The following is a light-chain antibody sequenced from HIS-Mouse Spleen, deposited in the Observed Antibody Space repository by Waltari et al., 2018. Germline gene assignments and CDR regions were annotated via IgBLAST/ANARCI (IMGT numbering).Light chain of an antibody. Sequence: SYELTQPPSVSVSPGQTVRITCSGDALPQQYAYWYQQKPGQAPVLVIYKDSERPSGIPERCSGSSSGTTVTLTISGVQAEDEADYYCQSADSSGTYVVFGGGTKLTVL. CDR1: ALPQQY. CDR3: QSADSSGTYVV. CDR2: KDS. V-gene: IGLV3-25*03. J-gene: IGLJ2*01.